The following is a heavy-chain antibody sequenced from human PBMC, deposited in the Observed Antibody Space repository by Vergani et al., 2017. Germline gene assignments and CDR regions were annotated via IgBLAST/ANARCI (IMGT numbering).Heavy chain of an antibody. D-gene: IGHD3-22*01. J-gene: IGHJ4*02. CDR2: IYSTGRT. CDR3: ARMGGYDEGDAFRIGYFDS. Sequence: QLQLQESGPGLVKPSETLSLTCTVSGGSLTYGAFYWGWIRQSPGKGLEWIGYIYSTGRTHHNPSLRRRINMSVDTSKNQFSLKLNSVTAADTAMYYCARMGGYDEGDAFRIGYFDSRGPGILVTVSS. CDR1: GGSLTYGAFY. V-gene: IGHV4-30-4*08.